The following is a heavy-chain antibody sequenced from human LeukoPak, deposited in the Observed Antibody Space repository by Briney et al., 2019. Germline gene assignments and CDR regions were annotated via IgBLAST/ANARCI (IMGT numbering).Heavy chain of an antibody. CDR2: IRPSGDNT. J-gene: IGHJ5*02. CDR1: GFTFSSYD. Sequence: GGALRLSCAASGFTFSSYDMTWVRQAPGRGLEWVSSIRPSGDNTYYGDSVKGRFTISRDNSMNTVYLQMNNMRVDDTAVHYCARVAGWHWFDPWGQGTLVTVSS. V-gene: IGHV3-23*01. CDR3: ARVAGWHWFDP. D-gene: IGHD6-19*01.